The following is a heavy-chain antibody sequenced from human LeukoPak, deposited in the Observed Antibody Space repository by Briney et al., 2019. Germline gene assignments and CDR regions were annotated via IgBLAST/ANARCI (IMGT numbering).Heavy chain of an antibody. CDR2: IYSDNT. D-gene: IGHD3-22*01. J-gene: IGHJ4*02. Sequence: GGSLRLSCAASAFTVSSNSMSWVRQAPGKGLEWVSFIYSDNTHYSDSVKGRFTISRDNAKNSLYLQMNSLRPEDTAVYFCARDHWGRITSGGYFVYWGQGTLVTVSS. V-gene: IGHV3-66*03. CDR3: ARDHWGRITSGGYFVY. CDR1: AFTVSSNS.